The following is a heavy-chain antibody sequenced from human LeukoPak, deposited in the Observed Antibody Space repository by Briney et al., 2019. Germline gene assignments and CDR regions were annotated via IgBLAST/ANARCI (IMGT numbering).Heavy chain of an antibody. V-gene: IGHV4-34*01. CDR3: AREIRFPQTYYYYYMDV. J-gene: IGHJ6*03. CDR2: INHSGST. Sequence: SETLSLTCAVYGGSFSGYYWSWIRQPPGKGLEWIGEINHSGSTNYNPSLKSRVTISVDTSKNQFSLKLSSVTAADTAVYYCAREIRFPQTYYYYYMDVWGKGTTVTVSS. CDR1: GGSFSGYY.